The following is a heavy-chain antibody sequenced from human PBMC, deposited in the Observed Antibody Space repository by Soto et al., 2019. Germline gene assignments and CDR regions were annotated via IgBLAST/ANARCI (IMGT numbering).Heavy chain of an antibody. CDR2: ICSSGST. J-gene: IGHJ5*01. V-gene: IGHV4-39*01. CDR1: RASISGCNYY. Sequence: KPSETLSLTCTVSRASISGCNYYGGWVRQPPGKGLAWIGSICSSGSTYYNPSLKSRVTISVDTSKNQFSLRLTSVTAADAAVYYCARHRRETGTYAQPLDSWGHGILVTFSS. D-gene: IGHD1-1*01. CDR3: ARHRRETGTYAQPLDS.